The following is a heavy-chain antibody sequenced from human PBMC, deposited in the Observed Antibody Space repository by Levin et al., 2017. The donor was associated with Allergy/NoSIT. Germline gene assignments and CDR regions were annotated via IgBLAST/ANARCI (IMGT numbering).Heavy chain of an antibody. CDR1: GFTFDDYT. CDR3: AKDSNYGDYVFDY. D-gene: IGHD4-17*01. V-gene: IGHV3-43*01. Sequence: QAGGSLRLSCAASGFTFDDYTMHWVRQAPGKGLEWVSLISWDGGSTYYADSVKGRFTISRDNSKNSLYLQMNSLRTEDTALYYCAKDSNYGDYVFDYWGQGTLVTVSS. J-gene: IGHJ4*02. CDR2: ISWDGGST.